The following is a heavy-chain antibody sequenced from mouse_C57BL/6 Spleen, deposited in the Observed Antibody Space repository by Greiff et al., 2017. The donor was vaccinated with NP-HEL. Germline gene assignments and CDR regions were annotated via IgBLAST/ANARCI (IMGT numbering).Heavy chain of an antibody. D-gene: IGHD2-4*01. V-gene: IGHV14-4*01. CDR1: GFNIKDDY. J-gene: IGHJ4*01. CDR3: TTPIYYDYDGAMDY. CDR2: IDTENGDT. Sequence: EVQLQQSGAELVRPGASVKLSCTASGFNIKDDYMHWVKQRPEQGLEWIGWIDTENGDTEYASKFQGKATITADTSSHTAYLQLSSLTSEDTDVYYWTTPIYYDYDGAMDYWGQGTSVTVSS.